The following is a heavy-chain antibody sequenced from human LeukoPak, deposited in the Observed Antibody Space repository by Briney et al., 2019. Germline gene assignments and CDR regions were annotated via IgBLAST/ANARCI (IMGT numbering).Heavy chain of an antibody. CDR3: ARDHYDSRFYPDY. D-gene: IGHD3-22*01. V-gene: IGHV3-21*01. J-gene: IGHJ4*02. Sequence: GGSLRLSCSASGFNFSSYSMNWVRQAPGKGREGFSSICSSSSYRYYGDSVRGRFTISRDNAKISLYLQMNRLRAEDTAVYYCARDHYDSRFYPDYWGKGPLVTVSS. CDR2: ICSSSSYR. CDR1: GFNFSSYS.